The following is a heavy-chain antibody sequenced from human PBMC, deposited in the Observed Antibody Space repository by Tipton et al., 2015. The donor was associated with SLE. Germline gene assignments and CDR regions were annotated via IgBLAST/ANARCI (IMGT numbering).Heavy chain of an antibody. CDR1: GGSISSNY. D-gene: IGHD3-16*02. J-gene: IGHJ4*02. CDR2: ISYGGGS. CDR3: ARTQYTFGGVIAPFDY. Sequence: TLSLTCSVSGGSISSNYWIWIRQPPGKGLEWIGYISYGGGSNYNPSLKRRVTISVDTAKNQFSLKLTSVTATDTAVYYCARTQYTFGGVIAPFDYWGQGSLVTVSS. V-gene: IGHV4-59*08.